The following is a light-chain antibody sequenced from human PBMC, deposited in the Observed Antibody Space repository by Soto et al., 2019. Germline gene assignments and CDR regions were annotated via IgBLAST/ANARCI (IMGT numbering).Light chain of an antibody. V-gene: IGKV3-11*01. CDR2: EAS. CDR3: QQRSNWPQMAT. J-gene: IGKJ5*01. CDR1: QSVNSF. Sequence: EIVLTQSPSTLSLSPGERATLSCRASQSVNSFFAWYQQQPGQAPRLLLSEASNRATGIPARFSGSGSGTDFTLTISSLEPEDFAVYYCQQRSNWPQMATFGQGTRLEIK.